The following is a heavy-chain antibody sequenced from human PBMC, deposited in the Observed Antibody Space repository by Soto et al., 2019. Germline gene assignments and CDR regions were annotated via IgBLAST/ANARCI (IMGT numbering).Heavy chain of an antibody. CDR3: ARDWFDA. Sequence: GGSLRLSCVASGFTFSNYWMIWVRQAPGKGLEWVANMKKDGSQKYYVDSVKGRFTISRDNARNSLYLQMNSLRVEDTAVYYCARDWFDAWGQGTLVTVSS. CDR1: GFTFSNYW. CDR2: MKKDGSQK. J-gene: IGHJ5*02. V-gene: IGHV3-7*01.